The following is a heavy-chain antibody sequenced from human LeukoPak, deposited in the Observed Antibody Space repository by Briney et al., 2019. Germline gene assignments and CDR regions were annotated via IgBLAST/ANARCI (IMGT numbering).Heavy chain of an antibody. CDR3: AMYYYDSSGYGAFDI. Sequence: ASVKVSCKASGYTFTGYYMHWVRQAPGQGLEWMGRISPNSGGTNYAQKFQGRVTMTRDTSISTAYKELSRLRSDDTAVYYCAMYYYDSSGYGAFDIWGQGTMVTVSS. CDR2: ISPNSGGT. D-gene: IGHD3-22*01. V-gene: IGHV1-2*06. J-gene: IGHJ3*02. CDR1: GYTFTGYY.